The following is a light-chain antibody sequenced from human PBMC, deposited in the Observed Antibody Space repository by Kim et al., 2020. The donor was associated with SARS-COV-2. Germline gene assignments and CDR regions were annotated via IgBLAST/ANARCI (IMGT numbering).Light chain of an antibody. V-gene: IGKV1-8*01. CDR3: QQYYTYPRGT. J-gene: IGKJ1*01. CDR1: QGVSSY. Sequence: TPGDRVTITCRATQGVSSYLAWYKQRPAKAPELLIYAASTLQSGVPSRFSGSGSGTDFTLTINSLQSEDFATYYCQQYYTYPRGTFGQGTKVDIK. CDR2: AAS.